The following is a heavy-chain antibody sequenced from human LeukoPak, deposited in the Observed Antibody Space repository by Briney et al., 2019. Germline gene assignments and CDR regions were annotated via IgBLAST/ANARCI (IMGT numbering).Heavy chain of an antibody. CDR1: GLSFSNYD. D-gene: IGHD3-22*01. J-gene: IGHJ3*02. Sequence: GGSLRLSCAASGLSFSNYDMHWVRQAPGKGLEWVAFIRYDGGNAYYADSVKGRFTISRDNSKNTLYLQMNSLRAEDTAVYYCAKGGGYDSSGYYSDDAFDIWGQGTMVTVSS. CDR3: AKGGGYDSSGYYSDDAFDI. CDR2: IRYDGGNA. V-gene: IGHV3-30*02.